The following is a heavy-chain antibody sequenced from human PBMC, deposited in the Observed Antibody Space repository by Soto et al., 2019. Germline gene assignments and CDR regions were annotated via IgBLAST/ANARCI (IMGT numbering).Heavy chain of an antibody. D-gene: IGHD6-19*01. CDR3: ARDEIAVANRVGMDV. CDR2: ITPIFGAA. V-gene: IGHV1-69*06. J-gene: IGHJ6*02. CDR1: GGAFRSYT. Sequence: QVQLVQSGAEVKKPGSSVKVSCKASGGAFRSYTISWVRQAPGQGLEWMGGITPIFGAANYAQKFEGRVTISADKSTTKAYMELSNMTSEDTAVYYCARDEIAVANRVGMDVWGQGNTVIVSS.